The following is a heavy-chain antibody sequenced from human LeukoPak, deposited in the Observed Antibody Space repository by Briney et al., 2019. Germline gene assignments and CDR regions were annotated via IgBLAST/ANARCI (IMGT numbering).Heavy chain of an antibody. CDR3: AKSLGIVVVTANFDS. CDR1: GFNFRNYA. Sequence: GGSLRLSCAASGFNFRNYAMSWVRQAPGKGLEWVSVISGSGTNTYYADSVKGRFTISRDNSKNTLYLQMSSLRAEDTAVYYCAKSLGIVVVTANFDSWGQGTLVSVSS. D-gene: IGHD2-21*02. V-gene: IGHV3-23*01. J-gene: IGHJ4*02. CDR2: ISGSGTNT.